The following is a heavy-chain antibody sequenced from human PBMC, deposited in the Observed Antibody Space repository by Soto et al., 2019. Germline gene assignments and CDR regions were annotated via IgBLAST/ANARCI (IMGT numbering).Heavy chain of an antibody. CDR3: AKAYGSGWYYFYY. D-gene: IGHD6-19*01. V-gene: IGHV3-23*01. J-gene: IGHJ4*02. CDR1: GLTFSSYA. CDR2: ISGSGGST. Sequence: EVQLLESGGGLVQPGGSLRLSCAASGLTFSSYAMSWVRQAPGKGLEWVSAISGSGGSTYYADSVKGRCTISRDNSKNTLYLQMNSLRAEDTAVYYCAKAYGSGWYYFYYWGQGTLVTVS.